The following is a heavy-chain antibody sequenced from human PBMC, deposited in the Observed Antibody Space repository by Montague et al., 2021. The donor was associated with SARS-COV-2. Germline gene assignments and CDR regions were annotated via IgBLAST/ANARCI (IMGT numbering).Heavy chain of an antibody. Sequence: SETLSLTCTVSGDSMNNYYWSWIRQPPGKGLEWIGYINYSGSTHYNPSLQSRVTLSKDTSKNQFSLRLTSVTAADTAMYFCARAPIYRSSWYAYFDYWGQGTQVTVSS. CDR2: INYSGST. V-gene: IGHV4-59*01. D-gene: IGHD6-13*01. J-gene: IGHJ4*02. CDR1: GDSMNNYY. CDR3: ARAPIYRSSWYAYFDY.